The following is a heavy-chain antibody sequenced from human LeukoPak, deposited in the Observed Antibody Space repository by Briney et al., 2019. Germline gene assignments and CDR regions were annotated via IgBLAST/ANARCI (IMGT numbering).Heavy chain of an antibody. V-gene: IGHV4-34*01. J-gene: IGHJ4*02. CDR3: ARVNLLGYCTNGVCPGGGLPFDY. CDR1: GGSFSGYH. CDR2: IDHSEST. D-gene: IGHD2-8*01. Sequence: SETLSLTCAVYGGSFSGYHWSWIRQSPGKGLEWIGEIDHSESTNYNPSLKSRITISVDTSKNQFSLKLISVTAADSAVYYCARVNLLGYCTNGVCPGGGLPFDYWGQGTLVTVSS.